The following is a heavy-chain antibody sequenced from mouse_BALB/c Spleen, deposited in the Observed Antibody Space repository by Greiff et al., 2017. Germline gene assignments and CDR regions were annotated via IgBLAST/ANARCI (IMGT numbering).Heavy chain of an antibody. Sequence: EVQLQQSGTVLARPGASVKMSCKASGYTFTSYWMHWVKQRPGQGLEWIGAIYPGNSDTSYNQKFKGKAKLTAVTSTSTAYMELSSLTNEDSAVYYCTREVYYYGSSSYCDYWGQGTTLTVSS. CDR2: IYPGNSDT. V-gene: IGHV1-5*01. CDR1: GYTFTSYW. CDR3: TREVYYYGSSSYCDY. J-gene: IGHJ2*01. D-gene: IGHD1-1*01.